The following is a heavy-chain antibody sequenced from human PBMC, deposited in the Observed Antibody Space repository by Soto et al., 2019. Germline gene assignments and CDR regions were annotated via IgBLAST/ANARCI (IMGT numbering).Heavy chain of an antibody. J-gene: IGHJ4*01. CDR2: VKSKTDGGSA. Sequence: GGSLRLSCAASGFPFSNAWINWVRQTPGTGLQWVGRVKSKTDGGSADYAAPVKGRFAVSRDDSKNIVYLQMNSVKIEDTGVYYCTTDSRTTMPEVRFDYWGHGTLVTVSS. CDR3: TTDSRTTMPEVRFDY. D-gene: IGHD3-10*01. CDR1: GFPFSNAW. V-gene: IGHV3-15*07.